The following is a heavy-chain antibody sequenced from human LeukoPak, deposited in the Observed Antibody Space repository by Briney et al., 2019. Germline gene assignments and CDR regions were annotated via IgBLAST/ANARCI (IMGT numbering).Heavy chain of an antibody. CDR3: VVGGSPGY. Sequence: GGSLRLSCAASGLAFSAYKMHWVRQAPRKGLVWVSRISTDGYATDYADFVQGRFTASRDNTKNTWSLEMNSLRAEDTAVYYCVVGGSPGYWGQGTLVTVSS. V-gene: IGHV3-74*01. J-gene: IGHJ4*02. D-gene: IGHD2-15*01. CDR1: GLAFSAYK. CDR2: ISTDGYAT.